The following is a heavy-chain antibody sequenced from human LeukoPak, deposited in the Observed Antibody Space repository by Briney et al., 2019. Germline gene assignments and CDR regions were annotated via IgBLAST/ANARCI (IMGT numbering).Heavy chain of an antibody. J-gene: IGHJ2*01. V-gene: IGHV3-66*01. CDR2: IYSGGST. Sequence: PGGSLRLSCAASGFTVSSNYMSWVRQAPGKGLEWVSVIYSGGSTYYADSVKGRFTISRDNSKNTLYLQMNSLRAEDTAVYHCARYDFILISYFDLWGRGTLVTASS. D-gene: IGHD3-3*01. CDR1: GFTVSSNY. CDR3: ARYDFILISYFDL.